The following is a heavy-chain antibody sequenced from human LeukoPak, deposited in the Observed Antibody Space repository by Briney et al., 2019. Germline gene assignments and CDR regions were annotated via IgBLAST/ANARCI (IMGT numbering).Heavy chain of an antibody. J-gene: IGHJ4*02. Sequence: PGGPLRLSCAASGFTFSSYSMNWVRQAPGEGLEWVSSISSSSSYIYYADSVKGRFTISRDNAKNSLYLQMNSLRAEDTAVYYCARMEDYYDSSGYSDYWGQGTLVTVSS. CDR3: ARMEDYYDSSGYSDY. CDR2: ISSSSSYI. D-gene: IGHD3-22*01. V-gene: IGHV3-21*01. CDR1: GFTFSSYS.